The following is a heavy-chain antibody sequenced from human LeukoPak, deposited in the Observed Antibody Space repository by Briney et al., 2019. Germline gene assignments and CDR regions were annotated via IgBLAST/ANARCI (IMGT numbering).Heavy chain of an antibody. V-gene: IGHV3-21*01. Sequence: GGSLRLSCAASGFTFSSYSMNWVRQAPGKGLEWVSSISSSSSYIYYADSVKGRFTISRDNAKNSLYLQMNSLRAEDTAVYYCARVLLGNYDILTGPFDYWGQGTLVTVSS. CDR3: ARVLLGNYDILTGPFDY. CDR1: GFTFSSYS. CDR2: ISSSSSYI. J-gene: IGHJ4*02. D-gene: IGHD3-9*01.